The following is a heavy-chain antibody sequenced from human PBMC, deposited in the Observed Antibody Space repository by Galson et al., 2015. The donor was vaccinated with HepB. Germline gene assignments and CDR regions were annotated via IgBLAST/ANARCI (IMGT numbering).Heavy chain of an antibody. CDR3: VRLQTYPISYYYGMDV. D-gene: IGHD3-16*01. CDR2: IYPGDSDT. V-gene: IGHV5-51*01. J-gene: IGHJ6*02. CDR1: GYSFPTYW. Sequence: QSGAEVKRSGESLKISCKGSGYSFPTYWIGWVRQMPGKGLEWMGIIYPGDSDTRYSPSFQGQVTISADKSINTAYLQWSSLKASDTAMYYCVRLQTYPISYYYGMDVWGQGTTVTVSS.